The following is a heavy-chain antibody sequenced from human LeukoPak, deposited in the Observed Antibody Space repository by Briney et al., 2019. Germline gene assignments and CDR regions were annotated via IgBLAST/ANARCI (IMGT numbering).Heavy chain of an antibody. J-gene: IGHJ1*01. V-gene: IGHV4-4*02. D-gene: IGHD3-10*01. CDR1: GGSIKSNNW. CDR3: ASFSHYFGFLH. CDR2: IYHSGST. Sequence: SETLSLTCAVSGGSIKSNNWWSWVRQPPGKGLEWIGEIYHSGSTNYNPSLKSRVTISVDKSKNQFSLKLSSVTAADTAVYYCASFSHYFGFLHWGQGTLVTVSS.